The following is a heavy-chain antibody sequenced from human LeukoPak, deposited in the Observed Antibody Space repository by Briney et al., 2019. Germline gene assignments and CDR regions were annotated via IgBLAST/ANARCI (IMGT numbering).Heavy chain of an antibody. CDR3: AKVLGYYDSSGYYQEGGFDY. CDR2: ISGDGGST. V-gene: IGHV3-43*02. CDR1: GFTFDDYA. Sequence: GGSLRLSCAASGFTFDDYAMHWVRQAPGKGLEWVSLISGDGGSTYYVDSVKGRFTLSRDNSKNSLYLQMNSLRTEDTALYYCAKVLGYYDSSGYYQEGGFDYWGQGTLVTVSS. D-gene: IGHD3-22*01. J-gene: IGHJ4*02.